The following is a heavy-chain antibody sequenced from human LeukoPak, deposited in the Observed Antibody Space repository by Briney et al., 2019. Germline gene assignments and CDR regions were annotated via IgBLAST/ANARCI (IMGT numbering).Heavy chain of an antibody. CDR1: GFTFSSYA. V-gene: IGHV3-23*01. Sequence: PGGSLRLSCAASGFTFSSYAMRWVRQAPGKGLEWVSAISGSGGSTYYADSVKGRFTISRDNSKNTLYLQMNSLRAEDTAVYYCARQLGYCSDGSCYFDYWGQGTLVTVSS. D-gene: IGHD2-15*01. J-gene: IGHJ4*02. CDR3: ARQLGYCSDGSCYFDY. CDR2: ISGSGGST.